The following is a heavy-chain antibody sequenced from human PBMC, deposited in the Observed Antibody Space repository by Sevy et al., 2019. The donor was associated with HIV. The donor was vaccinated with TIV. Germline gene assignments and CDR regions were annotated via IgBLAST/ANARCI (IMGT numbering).Heavy chain of an antibody. CDR1: GGSISSGGYS. D-gene: IGHD3-16*01. J-gene: IGHJ5*02. V-gene: IGHV4-30-2*01. CDR2: IYHSGST. CDR3: ASDRLAARMGDWFDP. Sequence: SETLSLTCAVSGGSISSGGYSWSWIRQPPGKGLEGIGYIYHSGSTYYNPSLKSRVTISVDRSKNQFSLKLSYVTAADTAVYYCASDRLAARMGDWFDPWGQGTLVTVSS.